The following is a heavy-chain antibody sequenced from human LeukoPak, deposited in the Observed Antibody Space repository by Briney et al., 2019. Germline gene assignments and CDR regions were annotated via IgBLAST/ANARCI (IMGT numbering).Heavy chain of an antibody. CDR3: ARDHRSLGIAAPFDP. CDR2: IWYDGSNK. D-gene: IGHD6-13*01. V-gene: IGHV3-33*01. CDR1: GFTFSSYG. Sequence: GGSLRLSCAASGFTFSSYGMHWVRQAPGKGLEWVAVIWYDGSNKYYADSVKGRFTISRDNSKNTLYLQMNSLRAEDTAVYYCARDHRSLGIAAPFDPWGQGTLVTVSS. J-gene: IGHJ5*02.